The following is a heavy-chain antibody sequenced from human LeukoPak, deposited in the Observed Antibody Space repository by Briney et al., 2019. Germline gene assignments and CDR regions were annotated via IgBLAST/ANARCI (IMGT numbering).Heavy chain of an antibody. V-gene: IGHV6-1*01. CDR1: GDSDPRHDLT. D-gene: IGHD1-1*01. Sequence: SQTLSLTCAISGDSDPRHDLTWDWVRQSPSRGLEWLGWTFYRSKLYNDYAVSVKSRITVSPDTSKNQFSLHLNSVTPEDTAVYYCVRSYDWVFDYWGQGTRVTVSS. CDR2: TFYRSKLYN. CDR3: VRSYDWVFDY. J-gene: IGHJ4*02.